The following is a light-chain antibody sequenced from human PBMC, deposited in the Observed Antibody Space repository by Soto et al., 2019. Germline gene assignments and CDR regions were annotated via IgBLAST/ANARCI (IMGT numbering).Light chain of an antibody. V-gene: IGKV3-20*01. CDR3: QQFGSSPWT. CDR2: GAF. Sequence: EIVMTQSPVTLSVSPGERVTLSCRASQSVSSNLAWYQQKPGQAPSLLIYGAFTRATGIPARFSGTGSGTDFTLTISRLEPEDFAVYYCQQFGSSPWTFGQGTKVDIK. J-gene: IGKJ1*01. CDR1: QSVSSN.